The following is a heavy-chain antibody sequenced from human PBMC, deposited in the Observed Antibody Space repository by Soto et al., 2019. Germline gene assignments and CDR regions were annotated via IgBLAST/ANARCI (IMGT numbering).Heavy chain of an antibody. V-gene: IGHV3-21*01. CDR2: ISSSSSYI. D-gene: IGHD2-21*02. J-gene: IGHJ4*02. CDR1: GFTFSSHN. Sequence: EVQLVESGGGLVKPGGSLRLSCAASGFTFSSHNMNWVRQAPGEGLEWVSSISSSSSYIYYADSVKGRFTISRDNAKNSLYLQMISLRAEDRAVYYCARVGGDGGFDYWGQGTLVTVSS. CDR3: ARVGGDGGFDY.